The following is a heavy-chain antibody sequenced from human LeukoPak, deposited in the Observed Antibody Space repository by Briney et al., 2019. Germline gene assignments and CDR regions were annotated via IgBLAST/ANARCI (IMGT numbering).Heavy chain of an antibody. Sequence: SLRLSCAASGFTFDDYAMHWVRQAPGKGLEWVSGISWNSGSIGYADSVKGRFTISRDNAKNSLYLQMNSLRAEDMALYYCAKGSCCTNGVCYIDYWGQGTLVTVSS. CDR2: ISWNSGSI. D-gene: IGHD2-8*01. V-gene: IGHV3-9*03. J-gene: IGHJ4*02. CDR1: GFTFDDYA. CDR3: AKGSCCTNGVCYIDY.